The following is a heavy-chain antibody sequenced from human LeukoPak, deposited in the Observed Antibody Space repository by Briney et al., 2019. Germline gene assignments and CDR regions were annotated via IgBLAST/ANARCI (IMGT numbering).Heavy chain of an antibody. D-gene: IGHD6-13*01. Sequence: SETLSLTCTVSGVSISSYYWSWIRHSPGKGLEWIGYIFYNGSTSYNPSPKARRSMSVDTSHNQFSLNLSSVTAADAAVYYCARGRPRQLAHYYYYMDVWGKGTTVTVSS. CDR1: GVSISSYY. V-gene: IGHV4-59*01. J-gene: IGHJ6*03. CDR2: IFYNGST. CDR3: ARGRPRQLAHYYYYMDV.